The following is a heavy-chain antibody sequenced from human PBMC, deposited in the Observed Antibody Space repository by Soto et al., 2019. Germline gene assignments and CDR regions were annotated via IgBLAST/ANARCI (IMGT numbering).Heavy chain of an antibody. J-gene: IGHJ4*02. D-gene: IGHD5-12*01. CDR3: ARESYSGYHSYDY. CDR1: GYSIISGCF. Sequence: SETLSLTCAVSGYSIISGCFLVWIRQPPGKGLEWIANMYHDGNTHYNPSLKSRVTMSVDTSKNQFSLKLNSVTAADTAVYYCARESYSGYHSYDYWGQGILVTVSS. CDR2: MYHDGNT. V-gene: IGHV4-38-2*02.